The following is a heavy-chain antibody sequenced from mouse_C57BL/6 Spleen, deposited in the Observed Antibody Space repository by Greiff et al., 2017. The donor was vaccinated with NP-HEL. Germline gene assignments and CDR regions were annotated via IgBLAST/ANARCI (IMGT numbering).Heavy chain of an antibody. V-gene: IGHV1-69*01. D-gene: IGHD2-2*01. J-gene: IGHJ2*01. CDR2: IDPSDSYT. CDR1: GYTFTSYW. CDR3: ARSYGYRVGYCDY. Sequence: QVQLQQPGAELVMPGASVKLSCKASGYTFTSYWMHWVKQRPGQGLEWIGEIDPSDSYTNYNQKFKGKSTLTVDKSSSTAYMQLSSLTSGDSAVYFCARSYGYRVGYCDYWGKGTTLTVS.